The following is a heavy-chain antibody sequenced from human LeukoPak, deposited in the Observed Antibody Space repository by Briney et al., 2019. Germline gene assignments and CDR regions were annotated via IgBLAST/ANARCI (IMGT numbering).Heavy chain of an antibody. Sequence: SVKVSCKASGGTFSSYAISWVRQAPGQGLEWMGRIISIFGTANYAQKFQGRVTITTDESTSTAYMELSSLRSEDTAVYYCANRIPGHPAEDAFDIWGQGTMVTVSS. J-gene: IGHJ3*02. V-gene: IGHV1-69*05. CDR2: IISIFGTA. CDR1: GGTFSSYA. CDR3: ANRIPGHPAEDAFDI. D-gene: IGHD2-15*01.